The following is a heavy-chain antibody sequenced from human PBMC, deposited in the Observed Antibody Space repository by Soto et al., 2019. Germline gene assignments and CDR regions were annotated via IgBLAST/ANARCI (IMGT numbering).Heavy chain of an antibody. CDR1: GYTLTELS. CDR3: ATGSSGWYFAAYYYGMDV. V-gene: IGHV1-24*01. CDR2: FDPEDGET. Sequence: ASVKVSCKVSGYTLTELSMHWVRQAPGKGLEWMGGFDPEDGETIYAQKFQGRVTMTEDTSTDTAYMELSSLRSEDTAVYYCATGSSGWYFAAYYYGMDVWGQGTTVTVSS. J-gene: IGHJ6*02. D-gene: IGHD6-19*01.